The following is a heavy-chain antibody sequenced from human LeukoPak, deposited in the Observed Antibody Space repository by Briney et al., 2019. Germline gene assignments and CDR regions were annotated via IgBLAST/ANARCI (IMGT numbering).Heavy chain of an antibody. V-gene: IGHV3-23*01. J-gene: IGHJ3*02. D-gene: IGHD3-22*01. Sequence: GGSLRLSCSASGFTFSSYAMSWVRQAPGKGLEWVSAISGSGGSTYYADSVKGRFTISRDNSKTPLYLQMNSLRAEDTAVYYCAKYRITMIVVGGAFDIWGQRTMVTVSS. CDR3: AKYRITMIVVGGAFDI. CDR1: GFTFSSYA. CDR2: ISGSGGST.